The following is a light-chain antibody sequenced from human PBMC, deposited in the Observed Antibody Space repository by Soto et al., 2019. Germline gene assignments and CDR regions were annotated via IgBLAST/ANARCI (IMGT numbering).Light chain of an antibody. V-gene: IGLV4-69*01. CDR1: SGHSSYA. Sequence: QPVLTQSPSASASLGASVKLTCTLNSGHSSYAIAWHQQQPEKGPRYLMKLNSDGRHSKGDGIPDRFSGSSSGAERYLTISSLQSEDEADYYCQTWGSGIEVVFGGGTKLTVL. J-gene: IGLJ2*01. CDR3: QTWGSGIEVV. CDR2: LNSDGRH.